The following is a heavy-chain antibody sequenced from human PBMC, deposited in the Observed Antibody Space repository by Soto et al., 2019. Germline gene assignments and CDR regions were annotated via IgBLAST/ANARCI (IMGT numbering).Heavy chain of an antibody. CDR2: IYYSGST. CDR1: GGSISSSSYY. D-gene: IGHD3-16*01. CDR3: ARDQSWRDLVWWFDP. Sequence: SETLSLTCTVSGGSISSSSYYWGWIRQPPGKGLEWIGSIYYSGSTYYNPSLKSRVTISVDTSTSTVYMELSSLTSDHTAVYYCARDQSWRDLVWWFDPWGQGTLVTVSS. J-gene: IGHJ5*02. V-gene: IGHV4-39*07.